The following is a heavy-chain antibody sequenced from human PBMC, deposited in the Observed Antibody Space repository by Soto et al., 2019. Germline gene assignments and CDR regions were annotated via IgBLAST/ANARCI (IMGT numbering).Heavy chain of an antibody. V-gene: IGHV1-69*19. Sequence: QVQLVPSGAEMQKPGSSVKVSCQSSGGTFNTDAMKWVRQAAGQGPEGMGDISPVFGPANYAPKFQGRVTITADDSTGTSYMQLSSLTSEDTALYFCAREVQVHSPAFAYWGQGTLVTVSS. CDR1: GGTFNTDA. CDR2: ISPVFGPA. CDR3: AREVQVHSPAFAY. D-gene: IGHD3-10*01. J-gene: IGHJ4*02.